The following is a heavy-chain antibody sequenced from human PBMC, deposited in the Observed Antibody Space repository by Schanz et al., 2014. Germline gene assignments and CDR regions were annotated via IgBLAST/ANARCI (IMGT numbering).Heavy chain of an antibody. Sequence: EVQLVESGGGLVQPGGSLRLSCAASGFIFSNFAMHWVRQAPGKGLEWVSGISWNGAGIGYADSVKGRFTISRDNAKNSLYLQMNSVTAEDTALYYCAKDIRIRLFFQFDSWGQGTLVTVSS. CDR2: ISWNGAGI. CDR1: GFIFSNFA. V-gene: IGHV3-9*01. CDR3: AKDIRIRLFFQFDS. D-gene: IGHD3-3*01. J-gene: IGHJ4*02.